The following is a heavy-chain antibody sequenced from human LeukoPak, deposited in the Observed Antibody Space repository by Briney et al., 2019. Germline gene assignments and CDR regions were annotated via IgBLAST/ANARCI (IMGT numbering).Heavy chain of an antibody. V-gene: IGHV3-23*01. CDR2: XRCSGGSP. Sequence: GXGLEWVSAXRCSGGSPYYADSVKRRFTISRDNSKNTLYLQMNSLRAEDTAVYYCAKCPRGWFGESTLDYWGQGTLVTVSS. J-gene: IGHJ4*02. D-gene: IGHD3-10*01. CDR3: AKCPRGWFGESTLDY.